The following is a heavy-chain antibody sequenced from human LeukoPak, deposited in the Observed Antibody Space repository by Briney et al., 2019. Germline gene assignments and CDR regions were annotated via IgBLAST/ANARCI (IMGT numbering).Heavy chain of an antibody. V-gene: IGHV3-21*01. CDR1: GFTFDDYG. CDR3: ATATDPLGYCSSTSCPDFDY. D-gene: IGHD2-2*01. J-gene: IGHJ4*02. Sequence: GGSLRLSCAASGFTFDDYGMNWVRQAPGKGLEWVSSISSSSSYIYYADSVKGRFTISRDNAKNSLYLQMNSLRAEDTAVYYCATATDPLGYCSSTSCPDFDYWGQGTLVTVSS. CDR2: ISSSSSYI.